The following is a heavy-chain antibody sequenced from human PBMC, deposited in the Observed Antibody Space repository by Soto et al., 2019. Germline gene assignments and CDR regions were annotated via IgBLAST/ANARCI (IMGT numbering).Heavy chain of an antibody. Sequence: SVKVSCKASGDTFNSYAISWVRRAPGQGLEWMGGIIPIFHTANYAQKFQARVTMTADESARTAYMELSGLRSEDTAVYYCARVGYCNTNRCLYYYYNHGMDXWGQGTTVTVS. CDR2: IIPIFHTA. CDR1: GDTFNSYA. J-gene: IGHJ6*02. CDR3: ARVGYCNTNRCLYYYYNHGMDX. V-gene: IGHV1-69*13. D-gene: IGHD2-15*01.